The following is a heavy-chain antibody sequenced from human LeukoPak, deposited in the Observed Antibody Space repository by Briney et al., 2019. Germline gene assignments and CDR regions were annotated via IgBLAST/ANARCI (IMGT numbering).Heavy chain of an antibody. CDR2: ISAYNGNT. J-gene: IGHJ6*02. V-gene: IGHV1-18*01. Sequence: ASVKVSCKASGYTFTSHGISWVRQAPGQGLEWMGWISAYNGNTNYAQKLQGRVTMTTDTSTSTAYMELRSLRSDDTAVYYCARDRDVVVVAANSNYYYYGMDVWGQGTTVTVSS. CDR1: GYTFTSHG. D-gene: IGHD2-15*01. CDR3: ARDRDVVVVAANSNYYYYGMDV.